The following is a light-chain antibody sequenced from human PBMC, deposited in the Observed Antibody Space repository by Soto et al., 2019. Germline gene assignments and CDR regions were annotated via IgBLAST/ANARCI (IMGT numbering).Light chain of an antibody. V-gene: IGKV3-20*01. CDR1: ESISSSN. Sequence: EIVLTQSPGTLSLSPGERVTLSCRASESISSSNLAWYQQKPGQAPRLLIYGASSRATGIPDRFSGSGSGRDFTLTISRLDPEDSAVYYCQRFRSSPPLYTFGQGTKLEIK. CDR3: QRFRSSPPLYT. J-gene: IGKJ2*01. CDR2: GAS.